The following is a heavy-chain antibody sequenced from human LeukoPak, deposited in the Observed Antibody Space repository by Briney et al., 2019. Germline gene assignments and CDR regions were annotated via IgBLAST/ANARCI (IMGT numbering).Heavy chain of an antibody. Sequence: SETLSLTCTVSGGPISSYYWSWIRQPPGKGLEWIGYIYYSGSTNYNPSLKSRVTISVDTSKNQFSLKLSSVTAADTAVYYCAISTWELPQFDYWGQGTLVTVSS. CDR2: IYYSGST. V-gene: IGHV4-59*01. J-gene: IGHJ4*02. D-gene: IGHD1-26*01. CDR1: GGPISSYY. CDR3: AISTWELPQFDY.